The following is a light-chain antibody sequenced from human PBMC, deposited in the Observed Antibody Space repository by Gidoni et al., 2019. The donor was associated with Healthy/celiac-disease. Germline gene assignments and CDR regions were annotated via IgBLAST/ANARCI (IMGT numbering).Light chain of an antibody. CDR3: QQRSNWPPLT. V-gene: IGKV3-11*01. Sequence: EIVLTQSPATLSLSPGEIATISCRASQRVSSYLAWYQQKPGQAPRLLIYDASNRATGIPARFSGSGSGTDFTLTISSLEPEDFAVYYCQQRSNWPPLTFGGGTKVEIK. CDR2: DAS. CDR1: QRVSSY. J-gene: IGKJ4*01.